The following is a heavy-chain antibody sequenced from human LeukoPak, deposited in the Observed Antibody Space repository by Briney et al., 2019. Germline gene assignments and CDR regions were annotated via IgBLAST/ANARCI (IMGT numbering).Heavy chain of an antibody. V-gene: IGHV1-2*02. J-gene: IGHJ5*02. Sequence: GASVKVSCKASGYTLTGYYMYWVRQAPGQGLEWMGWINPNNGDTKYAQKFQGRVTMTRDTSISTAYMELSRLRSDDTAVYYCARVWDTVATIGPFDPWGQGTLVTVSS. D-gene: IGHD5-12*01. CDR2: INPNNGDT. CDR3: ARVWDTVATIGPFDP. CDR1: GYTLTGYY.